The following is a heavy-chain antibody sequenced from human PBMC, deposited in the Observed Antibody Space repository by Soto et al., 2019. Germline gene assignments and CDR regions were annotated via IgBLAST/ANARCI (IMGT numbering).Heavy chain of an antibody. D-gene: IGHD1-1*01. CDR1: GGSITPYY. J-gene: IGHJ4*02. V-gene: IGHV4-59*01. CDR2: IYYTGST. CDR3: ARGGTRDGFNGFDY. Sequence: SETLSLTCTVSGGSITPYYWSWLRQPPGKGLEWIGYIYYTGSTSYNPSLKSQFTISVDTSKNQFSLKLTSVTTADTAVYYCARGGTRDGFNGFDYWGRGALVTVSS.